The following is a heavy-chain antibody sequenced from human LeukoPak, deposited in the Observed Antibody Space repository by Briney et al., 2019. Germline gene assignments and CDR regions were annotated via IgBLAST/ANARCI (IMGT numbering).Heavy chain of an antibody. CDR1: GFTVSSNY. CDR2: IYSGGST. J-gene: IGHJ4*02. D-gene: IGHD6-19*01. Sequence: GGSLRLSCAASGFTVSSNYMSWVRQAPGKGLEWVSVIYSGGSTYYADSVKGRFTISRDNSKNTLYLQMNSLRAEDTAVYYCARAPAPVAGTLGMDYWGQGTLVTVSS. V-gene: IGHV3-53*01. CDR3: ARAPAPVAGTLGMDY.